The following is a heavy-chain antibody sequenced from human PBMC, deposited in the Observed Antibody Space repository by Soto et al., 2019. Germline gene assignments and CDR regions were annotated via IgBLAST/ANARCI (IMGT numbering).Heavy chain of an antibody. J-gene: IGHJ5*02. D-gene: IGHD2-2*01. CDR2: IIPILGIA. V-gene: IGHV1-69*02. CDR3: ARAFGVPAAPPNWFDP. Sequence: SVKVSCKASGGTFSSYTISWVRQAPGQGLEWMGRIIPILGIANYAQKFQGRVTITADKSTSTAYMELSSLRSEDTAVYYCARAFGVPAAPPNWFDPWGQGTLVTVSS. CDR1: GGTFSSYT.